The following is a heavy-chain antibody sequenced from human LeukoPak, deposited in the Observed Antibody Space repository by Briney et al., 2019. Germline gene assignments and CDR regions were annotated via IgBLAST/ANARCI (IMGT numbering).Heavy chain of an antibody. D-gene: IGHD3-22*01. Sequence: PGGSLRLSCAASGFTFSNYWMSWVRQAPGKGLEWVANIKQDGSEKYYVDSVKGRFTISRDNAKNSLYLQMNSLRAEDTAVYYCARDPYYYYSSGYSYYFDYWGQGTLVSVSS. J-gene: IGHJ4*02. V-gene: IGHV3-7*05. CDR3: ARDPYYYYSSGYSYYFDY. CDR2: IKQDGSEK. CDR1: GFTFSNYW.